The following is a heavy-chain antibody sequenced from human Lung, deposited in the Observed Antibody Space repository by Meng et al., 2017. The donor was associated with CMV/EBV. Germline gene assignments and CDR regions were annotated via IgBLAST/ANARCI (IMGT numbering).Heavy chain of an antibody. V-gene: IGHV3-20*04. Sequence: GGSLRLXCDASGFWFDDFGMGWVRQAPGKGLEWISGIDWNGGRTVYADSVKGRFTISRDNAENSLYMQMNSLRDEDTAVDYCVRNRIGDGLDDWGQGTQVTVSS. J-gene: IGHJ4*02. D-gene: IGHD2-21*02. CDR3: VRNRIGDGLDD. CDR2: IDWNGGRT. CDR1: GFWFDDFG.